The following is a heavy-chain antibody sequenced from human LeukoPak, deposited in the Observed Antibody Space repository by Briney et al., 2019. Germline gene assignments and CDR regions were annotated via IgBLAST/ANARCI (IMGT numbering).Heavy chain of an antibody. Sequence: SETLSLTCTVSGGSISSYYWSWIRQPSGKGLEWIGYIYYSGSTNYNPSLESRVTISVDTSKNQFSLKLSSVTAADTAVYYCARRGGTMEHFDYWGQGTLVTVSS. CDR3: ARRGGTMEHFDY. CDR1: GGSISSYY. D-gene: IGHD3-10*01. V-gene: IGHV4-59*01. J-gene: IGHJ4*02. CDR2: IYYSGST.